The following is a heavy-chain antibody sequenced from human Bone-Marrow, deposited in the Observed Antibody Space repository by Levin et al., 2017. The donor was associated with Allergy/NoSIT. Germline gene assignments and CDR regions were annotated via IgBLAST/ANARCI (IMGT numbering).Heavy chain of an antibody. J-gene: IGHJ4*02. CDR1: GGSIGSGGYH. D-gene: IGHD1/OR15-1a*01. Sequence: SCTVSGGSIGSGGYHWSWIRQHPGKGLEGSGYIYYSGSTYYSPSLKSRVTMSLDTSKSQYSLKLTSVTAADTAVYYCAGEDGTTCDCWGQGTLVTFAS. V-gene: IGHV4-31*03. CDR3: AGEDGTTCDC. CDR2: IYYSGST.